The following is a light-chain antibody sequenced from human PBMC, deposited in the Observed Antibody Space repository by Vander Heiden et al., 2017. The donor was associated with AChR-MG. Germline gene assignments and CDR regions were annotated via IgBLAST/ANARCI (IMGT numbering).Light chain of an antibody. V-gene: IGLV3-10*01. J-gene: IGLJ3*02. CDR3: YSTDTSGNHRV. CDR1: ALPKKS. CDR2: EDS. Sequence: SYELTQQPSVSESPGQTARITCSGDALPKKSAYWYQQKSGQAPVLVIYEDSKRPSGSPEGFSGSTSGTMATLTISGAQVEDEADFYCYSTDTSGNHRVFGGGTKLTVL.